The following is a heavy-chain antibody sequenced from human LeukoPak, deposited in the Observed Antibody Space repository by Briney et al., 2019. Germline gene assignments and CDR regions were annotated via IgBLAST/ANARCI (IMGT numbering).Heavy chain of an antibody. CDR3: ANSEDIVVVPDANFDY. V-gene: IGHV3-7*03. CDR1: GFTFSTYW. Sequence: HPGGSLRLSCAASGFTFSTYWMTWVRQAPGKGLEWVANIKQDGSEKYYVDSVKGRFTISRDNSKNTLYLEMNSLRAEDTAVYYCANSEDIVVVPDANFDYWGQGTLVTVSS. CDR2: IKQDGSEK. D-gene: IGHD2-2*01. J-gene: IGHJ4*02.